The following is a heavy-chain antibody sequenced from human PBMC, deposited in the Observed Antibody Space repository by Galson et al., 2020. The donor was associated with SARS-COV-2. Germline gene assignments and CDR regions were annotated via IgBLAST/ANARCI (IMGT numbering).Heavy chain of an antibody. D-gene: IGHD5-12*01. CDR1: GGSINSHTYS. CDR2: FFYDGNT. J-gene: IGHJ5*02. Sequence: SETLSLTCTVSGGSINSHTYSWGWIRQPPGKGLEWIGTFFYDGNTYYSPSLKSRVTISVDTSKNQFSLKLTSVTAADTAIYYCAREDSYLYENAVYLNWFDPWGPGSLVTVSS. V-gene: IGHV4-39*07. CDR3: AREDSYLYENAVYLNWFDP.